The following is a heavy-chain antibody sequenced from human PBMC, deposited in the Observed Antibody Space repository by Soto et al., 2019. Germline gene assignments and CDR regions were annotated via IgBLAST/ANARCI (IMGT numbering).Heavy chain of an antibody. CDR3: ARDRMGSSGEAGTNDAFDI. D-gene: IGHD6-19*01. CDR1: GFSVNSNY. V-gene: IGHV3-66*01. Sequence: GGSLRLSCVASGFSVNSNYLSWVRQAPGKGLEWVSVIYSGGSTYYADSVEGRFGISRDNSKNTLYLQMSSLRAEDTAVYYCARDRMGSSGEAGTNDAFDIWGQGTVVTVSS. J-gene: IGHJ3*02. CDR2: IYSGGST.